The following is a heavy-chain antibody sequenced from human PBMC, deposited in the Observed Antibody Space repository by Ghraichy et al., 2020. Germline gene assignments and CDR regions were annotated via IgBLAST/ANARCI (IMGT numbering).Heavy chain of an antibody. D-gene: IGHD5-12*01. V-gene: IGHV6-1*01. CDR1: GDSVSSNSAA. J-gene: IGHJ3*02. CDR3: ARLWPYSGYDLEILNDAFDI. Sequence: SQTLSLTCAISGDSVSSNSAAWNWIRQSPSRGLEWLGRTYYRSKWYNDYAVSVKSRITINPDTSKNQFSLQLNSVTPEDTAVYYCARLWPYSGYDLEILNDAFDIWGQGTMVTVSS. CDR2: TYYRSKWYN.